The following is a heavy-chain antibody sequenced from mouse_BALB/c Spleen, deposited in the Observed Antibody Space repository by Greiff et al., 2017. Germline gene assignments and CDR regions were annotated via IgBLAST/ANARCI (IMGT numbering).Heavy chain of an antibody. CDR2: IYPGSGST. J-gene: IGHJ2*01. D-gene: IGHD4-1*01. Sequence: QVQLKQPGAELVKPGTSVKLSCKASGYNFTSYWINWVKLRPGQGLEWIGDIYPGSGSTNYNEKFKSKATLTVDTSSSTAYMQLSSLASEDSALYYCARFWDYFDYWGQGTTLTVSS. V-gene: IGHV1-55*01. CDR1: GYNFTSYW. CDR3: ARFWDYFDY.